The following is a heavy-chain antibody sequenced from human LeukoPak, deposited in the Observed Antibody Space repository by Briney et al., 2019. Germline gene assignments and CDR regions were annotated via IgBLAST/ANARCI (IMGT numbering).Heavy chain of an antibody. V-gene: IGHV1-69*06. CDR1: GATFTNYA. Sequence: SVKVSCKASGATFTNYAISWARQAPGQGLEWMGGIIPIFATANYAQRFQGRVTITADKSTSTANMELSSLRSEDTALYYCASGLRLGELPLSMDYWGQGTLVTVSA. D-gene: IGHD3-16*01. CDR3: ASGLRLGELPLSMDY. CDR2: IIPIFATA. J-gene: IGHJ4*02.